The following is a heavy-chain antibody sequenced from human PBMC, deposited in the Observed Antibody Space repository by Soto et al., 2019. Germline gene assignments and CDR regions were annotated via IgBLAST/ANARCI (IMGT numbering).Heavy chain of an antibody. CDR1: GGSISSSSYY. J-gene: IGHJ4*02. CDR2: IYYIGIT. D-gene: IGHD3-22*01. Sequence: SETLSLTCTVSGGSISSSSYYWGWIRQPPGKGLDWIGSIYYIGITYYIPSFKCRVTFSVDTSKNHFSLKLSSVTAADTAVYYCARMYYYDSSGYWGQGTLVTVSS. V-gene: IGHV4-39*01. CDR3: ARMYYYDSSGY.